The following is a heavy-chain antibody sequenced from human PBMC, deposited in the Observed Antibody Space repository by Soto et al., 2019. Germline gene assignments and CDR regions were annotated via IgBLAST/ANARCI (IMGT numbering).Heavy chain of an antibody. CDR1: GDSVFDGRW. V-gene: IGHV4-4*02. Sequence: QVQLQESGPGLVKPSGTLSLTCAVSGDSVFDGRWWSWVRLPPGKGLEWIGETHHNGGTNYIPSLKSQVTISVDNSNNHFSLNLTSVTAADTAVYYCAREGGYRIEYWGQGTLVTVSS. CDR3: AREGGYRIEY. CDR2: THHNGGT. D-gene: IGHD1-26*01. J-gene: IGHJ4*02.